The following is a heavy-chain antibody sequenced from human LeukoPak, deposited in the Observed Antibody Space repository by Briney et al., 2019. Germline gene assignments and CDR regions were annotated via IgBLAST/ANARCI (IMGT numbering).Heavy chain of an antibody. D-gene: IGHD5-12*01. V-gene: IGHV3-23*01. Sequence: PGGSLRLSCAASGFTFSSYSMNWVRQAPGKGLEWVSAISGSGGSTYYADSVKGRFTISRDNSKNTLYLQMNSLRAEDTAVYYCAKGSIVATITGFDYWGQGTLVTVSS. CDR3: AKGSIVATITGFDY. J-gene: IGHJ4*02. CDR1: GFTFSSYS. CDR2: ISGSGGST.